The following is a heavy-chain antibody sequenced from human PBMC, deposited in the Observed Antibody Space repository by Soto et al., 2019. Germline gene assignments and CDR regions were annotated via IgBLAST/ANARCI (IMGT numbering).Heavy chain of an antibody. D-gene: IGHD6-13*01. Sequence: QVQLQESGPGLVKPSGTLSLTCAVSGGSISSSSSNWWSWVRQPPGKGLEWIGEIYHRGSTNHNPSLKRRVTXXVXKXXNQFSLKLSSVPAADTAVYYCASERLAAASNPFDYWGQGTLVTVSS. CDR3: ASERLAAASNPFDY. CDR1: GGSISSSSSNW. CDR2: IYHRGST. V-gene: IGHV4-4*02. J-gene: IGHJ4*02.